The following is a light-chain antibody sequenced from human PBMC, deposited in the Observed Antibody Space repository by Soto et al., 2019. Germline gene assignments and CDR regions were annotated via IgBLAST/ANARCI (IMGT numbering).Light chain of an antibody. CDR2: GAS. V-gene: IGKV3-20*01. CDR3: QQYGSSPCT. Sequence: EIVLTHSPGPLPLSPGERATLSCRTSQSVSSSYLAWYQQKPGQAPRLLIYGASSRATGIPDRFSGSGSGTDFTLTISRLEPEDFSVYYCQQYGSSPCTFGQGTKGDIK. CDR1: QSVSSSY. J-gene: IGKJ1*01.